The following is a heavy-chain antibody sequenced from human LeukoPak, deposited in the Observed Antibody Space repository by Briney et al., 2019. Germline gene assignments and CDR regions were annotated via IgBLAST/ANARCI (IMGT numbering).Heavy chain of an antibody. D-gene: IGHD3-22*01. CDR2: IWSDGSYK. Sequence: GGSLRLSCAASGFTFSKYGMHWVRRAPGKGLEWVAVIWSDGSYKNYADSVKGRFSISRDNSKNTLYLQMNSLRADDTAVYYCTREASKGYYDTSGYYYDYWGQGTLVTVSS. J-gene: IGHJ4*02. V-gene: IGHV3-33*01. CDR3: TREASKGYYDTSGYYYDY. CDR1: GFTFSKYG.